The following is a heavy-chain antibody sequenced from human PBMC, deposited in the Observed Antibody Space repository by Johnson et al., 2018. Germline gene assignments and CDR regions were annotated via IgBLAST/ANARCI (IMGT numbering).Heavy chain of an antibody. CDR1: GFTLSSYD. CDR3: ARRHALDV. J-gene: IGHJ6*02. V-gene: IGHV3-33*05. Sequence: VQLVETGGGVVHSGGSLRLSCAASGFTLSSYDMHWVRQVPGKGLEWVAGVSSDGYNKYYGDSVKGRFTISRDNSKNTLNLQMDSLRVEGTAVYYCARRHALDVWGQGTTVTVSS. CDR2: VSSDGYNK.